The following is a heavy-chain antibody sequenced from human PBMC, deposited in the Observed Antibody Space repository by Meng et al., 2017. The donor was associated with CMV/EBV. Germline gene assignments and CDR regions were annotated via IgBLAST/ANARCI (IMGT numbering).Heavy chain of an antibody. Sequence: GESLKISCAASGFTFSDYYMSWIRQAPGKGLEWVSYISSSGSTIYYADSVKGRFTISRDNAKNSLYLQMNSLRAEDTAVYYCARDPLQYCSSTSCPSPADYRGQGTLVTVSS. D-gene: IGHD2-2*01. V-gene: IGHV3-11*01. J-gene: IGHJ4*02. CDR2: ISSSGSTI. CDR1: GFTFSDYY. CDR3: ARDPLQYCSSTSCPSPADY.